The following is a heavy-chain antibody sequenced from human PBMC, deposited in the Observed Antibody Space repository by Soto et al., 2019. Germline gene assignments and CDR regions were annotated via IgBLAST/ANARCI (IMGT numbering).Heavy chain of an antibody. D-gene: IGHD1-20*01. Sequence: ASVKVSCKASGYTFNFYGITWVRQAPGQGLEWMGWISGFNGNTNYAADLQGRVTMTTDTSTSTAYMELRGLRSAAMAVYYCARIGVLTGYKSPDIDFWGQGLQVTVS. J-gene: IGHJ4*02. CDR1: GYTFNFYG. CDR3: ARIGVLTGYKSPDIDF. V-gene: IGHV1-18*03. CDR2: ISGFNGNT.